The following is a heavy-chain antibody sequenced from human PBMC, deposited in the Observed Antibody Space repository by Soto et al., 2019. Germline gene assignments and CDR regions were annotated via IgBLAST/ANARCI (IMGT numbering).Heavy chain of an antibody. V-gene: IGHV3-30-3*01. CDR3: ARAGGWTRRGWFDP. J-gene: IGHJ5*02. Sequence: QVQLVESGGGVVQPGRSLRLSCAASGFTCSSYAMHWVRQAPGKGLEWVAVISYDGSDSYYADSVKGRFTISRDNSKNTLYLQMNSLRAEDTAVYYCARAGGWTRRGWFDPWGQGTLVTVSS. D-gene: IGHD6-19*01. CDR2: ISYDGSDS. CDR1: GFTCSSYA.